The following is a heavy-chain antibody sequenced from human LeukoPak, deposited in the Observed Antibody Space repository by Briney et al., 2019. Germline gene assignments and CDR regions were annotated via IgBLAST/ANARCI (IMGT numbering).Heavy chain of an antibody. J-gene: IGHJ4*02. D-gene: IGHD6-19*01. CDR3: AREAVADSRGDY. Sequence: GGSLRLSCAASGFTFSSYWLRWVRQAPGKGLVWVSRINSDGSTTNYADSVKGRFTISRDNAKNTLNLQMNSLRAEDTAVYYCAREAVADSRGDYWGQGALVTVSP. V-gene: IGHV3-74*01. CDR1: GFTFSSYW. CDR2: INSDGSTT.